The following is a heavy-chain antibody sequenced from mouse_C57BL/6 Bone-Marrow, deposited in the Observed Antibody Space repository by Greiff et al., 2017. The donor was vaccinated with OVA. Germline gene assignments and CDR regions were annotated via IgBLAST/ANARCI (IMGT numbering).Heavy chain of an antibody. Sequence: VQLQESGPGLVQPSQSLSITCTVSGFSLTSYGVHWVRQSPGKGLEWLGVIWRGGSTDYNAAFMSRLSITKDNSKSQVFLKMNSMQADDTAIYYCAKKGGNNVGFAYWGQGTLGTVSA. CDR2: IWRGGST. CDR3: AKKGGNNVGFAY. J-gene: IGHJ3*01. D-gene: IGHD2-1*01. V-gene: IGHV2-5*01. CDR1: GFSLTSYG.